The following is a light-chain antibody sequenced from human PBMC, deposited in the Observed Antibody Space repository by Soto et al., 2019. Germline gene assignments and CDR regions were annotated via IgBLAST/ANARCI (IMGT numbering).Light chain of an antibody. CDR1: QSISSY. CDR2: AAS. Sequence: DIQMTQSPSSLSASVGDRVTITCRASQSISSYLNWYQQKPGQAPKLLIYAASSLQSGVPSRFSGSGSGTDFTLTSSSLQPEDFTTYYCQQSYSSPITFGQGTRLDI. J-gene: IGKJ5*01. V-gene: IGKV1-39*01. CDR3: QQSYSSPIT.